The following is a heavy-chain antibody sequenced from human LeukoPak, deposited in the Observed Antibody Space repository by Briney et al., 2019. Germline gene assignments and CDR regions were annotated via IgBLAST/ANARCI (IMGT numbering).Heavy chain of an antibody. D-gene: IGHD2-8*01. CDR3: ARRNGALVRHYFDY. V-gene: IGHV4-59*01. CDR2: IYYSGST. J-gene: IGHJ4*02. CDR1: GDSISGYY. Sequence: SETLSLTCTVSGDSISGYYWSWIRQPPGKGLEWIGYIYYSGSTNYNPSLKSRVTISVDTSKNQFSLKLSSVTAADTAVYYCARRNGALVRHYFDYWGQGTLVTVSS.